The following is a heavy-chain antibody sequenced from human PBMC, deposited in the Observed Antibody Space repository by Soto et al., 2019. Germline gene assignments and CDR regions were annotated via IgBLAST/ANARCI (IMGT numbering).Heavy chain of an antibody. J-gene: IGHJ4*02. CDR3: ASSLPRSITMVRGVIY. CDR2: ISNNGGST. V-gene: IGHV3-64*01. CDR1: GFTFSGYT. Sequence: EVQLVESGGGLVQPGGSLRLSCAASGFTFSGYTMHWVRQAPGKGLEYVSGISNNGGSTYYANSVEGRFTISRDNSKNTLYLQMGTLRAEDMAVYYCASSLPRSITMVRGVIYWGQGTLVTVSS. D-gene: IGHD3-10*01.